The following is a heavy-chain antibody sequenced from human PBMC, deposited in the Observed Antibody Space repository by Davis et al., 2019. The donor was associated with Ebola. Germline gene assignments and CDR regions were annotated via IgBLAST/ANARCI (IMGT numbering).Heavy chain of an antibody. CDR1: GFTFSSYA. D-gene: IGHD3-3*01. CDR2: ISYDGSNT. Sequence: PGGSLRLSCAASGFTFSSYAMHWVRQAPGKGLEWVAIISYDGSNTYYTDSVKGRFTISRDNSKNTLYLQMNSLRTEDRAVYYCAKDFHEAYDFWSGPFDYWGQGTLVTVSS. V-gene: IGHV3-30*04. CDR3: AKDFHEAYDFWSGPFDY. J-gene: IGHJ4*02.